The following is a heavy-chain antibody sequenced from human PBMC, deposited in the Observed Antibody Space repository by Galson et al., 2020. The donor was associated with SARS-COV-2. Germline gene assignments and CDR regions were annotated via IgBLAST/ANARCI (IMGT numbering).Heavy chain of an antibody. CDR1: GFTFSSYG. CDR3: ATERDILTGYYNVGGIDY. D-gene: IGHD3-9*01. Sequence: QLGESLKISCAASGFTFSSYGMHWVRQAPGKGLEWVAVISSDGSNKYYADSVKGRFTISRDNSKNTLYLQMNSLRAEDTAVYYCATERDILTGYYNVGGIDYWGQGTLVTVSS. V-gene: IGHV3-30*03. J-gene: IGHJ4*02. CDR2: ISSDGSNK.